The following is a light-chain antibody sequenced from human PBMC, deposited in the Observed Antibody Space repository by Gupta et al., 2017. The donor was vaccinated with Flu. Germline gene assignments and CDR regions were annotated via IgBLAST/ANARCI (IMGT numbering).Light chain of an antibody. Sequence: RVTISCSGSSSNSRNNAVNWYQQLPGKAPKLLIYYDDLLPSGVSDRFSGSKSGTSASLAISGLQSEDEADYYCAAWDDSQNGVVFGGGTKLTVL. CDR3: AAWDDSQNGVV. CDR2: YDD. V-gene: IGLV1-36*01. J-gene: IGLJ2*01. CDR1: SSNSRNNA.